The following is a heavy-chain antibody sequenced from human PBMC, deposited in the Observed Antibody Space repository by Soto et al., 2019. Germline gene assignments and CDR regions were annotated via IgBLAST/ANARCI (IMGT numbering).Heavy chain of an antibody. Sequence: EVQLVESGGGLVQPGRSLRLSCAASGFTFDDYAMHWVRQAPGKGLEWVSGISWNSGSIGYADSVKGRFTISRDNAKNSLYLQMNSLRAEDTALYYCGRDRYSGSYYYFDYRGQGTLVTVSS. D-gene: IGHD1-26*01. V-gene: IGHV3-9*01. J-gene: IGHJ4*02. CDR3: GRDRYSGSYYYFDY. CDR1: GFTFDDYA. CDR2: ISWNSGSI.